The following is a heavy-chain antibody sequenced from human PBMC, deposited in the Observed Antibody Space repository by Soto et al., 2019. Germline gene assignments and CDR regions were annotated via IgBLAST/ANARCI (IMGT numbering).Heavy chain of an antibody. D-gene: IGHD3-22*01. J-gene: IGHJ4*02. CDR1: GYTFTSYG. CDR2: ISAYNGNT. V-gene: IGHV1-18*01. CDR3: ALYYYDPYFDY. Sequence: ASVKVSCKASGYTFTSYGISWVRQAPGRGLEWMGWISAYNGNTNYAQKLQGRVTMTTDTSTSTAYMELRSLRSDDTAVYYCALYYYDPYFDYWGQGTLVTVSS.